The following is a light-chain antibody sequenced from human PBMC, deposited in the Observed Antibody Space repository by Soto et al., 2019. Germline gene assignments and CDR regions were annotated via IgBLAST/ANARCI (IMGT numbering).Light chain of an antibody. V-gene: IGKV1-39*01. CDR3: QQSYIAPIFT. Sequence: DIQMTQSPSSLSASVGDSVTITCRASQSIASHLNWYQQKPGKPPNLLIYAASTLHSGVPSRFSGSGSETDFTLTISSLQPEDFASYYCQQSYIAPIFTFGPGTSVDIK. CDR1: QSIASH. J-gene: IGKJ3*01. CDR2: AAS.